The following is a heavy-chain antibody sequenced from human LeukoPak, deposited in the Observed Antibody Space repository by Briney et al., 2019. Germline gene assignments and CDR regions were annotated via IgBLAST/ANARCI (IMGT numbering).Heavy chain of an antibody. CDR3: ARRRYGLGSYSDAFDI. Sequence: GGSLRLSCAASGFTFSDYYMNWIRQAPGKGLEWVSYISGSGSGANYADSVKGRFTISRENAKNSLSLQMNSLRAGDTAVYYCARRRYGLGSYSDAFDIWGQGTMVTVSS. CDR1: GFTFSDYY. D-gene: IGHD3-10*01. CDR2: ISGSGSGA. J-gene: IGHJ3*02. V-gene: IGHV3-11*06.